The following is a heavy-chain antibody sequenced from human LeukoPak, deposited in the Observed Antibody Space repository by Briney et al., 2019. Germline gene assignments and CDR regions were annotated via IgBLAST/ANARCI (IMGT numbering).Heavy chain of an antibody. J-gene: IGHJ4*01. CDR2: ISSSSTYI. V-gene: IGHV3-21*01. Sequence: GGSLRHSCAVSGFTFSSYRMNWVRQAPGKGLEWVSSISSSSTYIYYADSVKGRFTISRDNAKNSLYLQMNSLRAEDTAVYYCARGSTGRATIRNDYWGHGNPVTVSS. CDR3: ARGSTGRATIRNDY. CDR1: GFTFSSYR. D-gene: IGHD6-13*01.